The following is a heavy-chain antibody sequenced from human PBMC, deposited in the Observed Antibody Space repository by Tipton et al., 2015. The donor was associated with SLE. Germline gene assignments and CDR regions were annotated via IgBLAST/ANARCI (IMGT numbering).Heavy chain of an antibody. V-gene: IGHV1-18*01. CDR2: ISAYNGNT. CDR1: GYTFTSYG. D-gene: IGHD6-13*01. CDR3: ARVGTGYSSSGTSGAFDI. J-gene: IGHJ3*02. Sequence: QLVQSGAEVKKPGASVKVSCKASGYTFTSYGISWVRQAPGQGLEWMEWISAYNGNTNYAQKLQGRVTMTTDTSTSTAYMELSRLRSDDTAVYYCARVGTGYSSSGTSGAFDIWGQGTMVTVSS.